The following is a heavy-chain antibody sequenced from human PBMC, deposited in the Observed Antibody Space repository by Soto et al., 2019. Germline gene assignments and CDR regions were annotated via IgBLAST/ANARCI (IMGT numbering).Heavy chain of an antibody. CDR3: AKGAHSSACYAQPFDY. V-gene: IGHV3-23*01. CDR2: NSGPGGNT. CDR1: GFTFSTYA. Sequence: GGSLRLSCAASGFTFSTYAMSWVRLAPGKGLEWVSANSGPGGNTYYADSVKGRFTISRDNSKDTMYLQMNSLRVEDTAVYFCAKGAHSSACYAQPFDYWGKGTLVTVSS. J-gene: IGHJ4*02. D-gene: IGHD6-25*01.